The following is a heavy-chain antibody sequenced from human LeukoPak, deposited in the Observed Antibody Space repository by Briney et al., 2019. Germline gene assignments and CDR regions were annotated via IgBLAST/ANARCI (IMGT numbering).Heavy chain of an antibody. J-gene: IGHJ4*02. CDR3: VRDGPSWGLL. D-gene: IGHD7-27*01. CDR1: GGSLGTYY. CDR2: IFTTGGA. Sequence: SETLSLTCTVSGGSLGTYYWSWIRQPAGKGLEWIGRIFTTGGANYNPSLKSRVTMSLDTPKNLFSLKLNSVTAADTAVYYCVRDGPSWGLLWGQGALVTVSS. V-gene: IGHV4-4*07.